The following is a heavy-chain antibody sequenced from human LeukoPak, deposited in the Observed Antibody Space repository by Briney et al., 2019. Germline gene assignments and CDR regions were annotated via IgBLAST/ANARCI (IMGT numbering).Heavy chain of an antibody. CDR3: ARDYSNFIFDY. Sequence: SQTLSLTCTVSGGSISSGDYYWSWIRQPPGKGLEWIGYIYYSGSTYYNPSLKSRVTISVDTSKNQFSLRLSSVTAADAAVYYCARDYSNFIFDYWGQGTLVTVSS. D-gene: IGHD4-11*01. CDR2: IYYSGST. V-gene: IGHV4-30-4*01. CDR1: GGSISSGDYY. J-gene: IGHJ4*02.